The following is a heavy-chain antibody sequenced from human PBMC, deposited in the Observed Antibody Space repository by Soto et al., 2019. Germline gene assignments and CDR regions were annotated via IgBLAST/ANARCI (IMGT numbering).Heavy chain of an antibody. Sequence: HPGGSLRLSCAASGFTFSSYAMSWVRQAPGKGLEWVSAISGSGGSTYYADSVKGRFTISRDNSKNTLYLQMNSLRAEDTAVYYCAKFPLLLWFGDVSSGLHFDYWGQGTLVTVSS. CDR3: AKFPLLLWFGDVSSGLHFDY. CDR1: GFTFSSYA. D-gene: IGHD3-10*01. CDR2: ISGSGGST. V-gene: IGHV3-23*01. J-gene: IGHJ4*02.